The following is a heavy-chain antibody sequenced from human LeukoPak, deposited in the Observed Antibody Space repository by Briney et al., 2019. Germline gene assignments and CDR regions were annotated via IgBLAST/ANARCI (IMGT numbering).Heavy chain of an antibody. CDR2: IIPIFGTA. J-gene: IGHJ1*01. CDR3: AGWGTTVSTKYFQH. D-gene: IGHD4-11*01. Sequence: GASVKVSCKASVGTFSSYAISWVRQAPGQALEWMGGIIPIFGTANYAQKFQGRVTITTDESTSTAYMELSSLRSEDPAVYYCAGWGTTVSTKYFQHWGQGTLVTVSP. V-gene: IGHV1-69*05. CDR1: VGTFSSYA.